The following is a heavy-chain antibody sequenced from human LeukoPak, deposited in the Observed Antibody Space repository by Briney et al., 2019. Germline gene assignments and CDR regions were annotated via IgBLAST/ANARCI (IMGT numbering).Heavy chain of an antibody. D-gene: IGHD3-10*01. CDR2: IYYSGST. CDR1: GGSFSGYY. CDR3: ARESGGGVRGALDY. J-gene: IGHJ4*02. Sequence: SETLSLTCAVYGGSFSGYYWSWIRQPPGKGPEWIGSIYYSGSTYYNPSLKSRVTISVDTSKNQFSLKLSSVTAADTAVYYCARESGGGVRGALDYWGQGTLVTVSS. V-gene: IGHV4-34*01.